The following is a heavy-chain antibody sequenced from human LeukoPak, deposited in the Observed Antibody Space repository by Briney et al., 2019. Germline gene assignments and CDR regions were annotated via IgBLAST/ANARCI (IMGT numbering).Heavy chain of an antibody. V-gene: IGHV3-48*03. J-gene: IGHJ4*02. D-gene: IGHD6-19*01. CDR3: ARGSSGWYQEFDY. Sequence: GGSLRLSCAASGFTVSSNEMNWVRQAPGKGLEWVSYISSSGSTIYYADSVKGRFTISRDNAKNSLYLQMNSLRAEDTAVYYCARGSSGWYQEFDYWGQGTLVTVSS. CDR2: ISSSGSTI. CDR1: GFTVSSNE.